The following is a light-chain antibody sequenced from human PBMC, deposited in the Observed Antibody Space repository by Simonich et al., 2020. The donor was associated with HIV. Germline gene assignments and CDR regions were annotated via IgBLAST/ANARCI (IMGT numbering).Light chain of an antibody. Sequence: IQLTQSPSFLSASVGDRVTITCRASQGISNSLAWYQQEPGTAPKVLLYAASRLESGVPSRFSGSGSGTDYTLTISSLQPEDFATYYCQQYYSTPQLTFGGGTKVEIK. CDR1: QGISNS. V-gene: IGKV1-NL1*01. CDR3: QQYYSTPQLT. CDR2: AAS. J-gene: IGKJ4*01.